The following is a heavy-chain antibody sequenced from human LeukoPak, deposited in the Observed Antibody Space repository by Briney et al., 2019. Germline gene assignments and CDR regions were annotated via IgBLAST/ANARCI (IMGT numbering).Heavy chain of an antibody. CDR2: IIPIFGTA. J-gene: IGHJ3*02. CDR3: ARVDRDAFDI. V-gene: IGHV1-69*01. CDR1: GGTFSSYA. D-gene: IGHD3/OR15-3a*01. Sequence: GASVKVSCKASGGTFSSYAISWVRQAPGQGLEWMGGIIPIFGTANYAQKFQGRVTITADESTSTAYMELSSLRSEDTAVYYCARVDRDAFDIWGQGTMVTVSS.